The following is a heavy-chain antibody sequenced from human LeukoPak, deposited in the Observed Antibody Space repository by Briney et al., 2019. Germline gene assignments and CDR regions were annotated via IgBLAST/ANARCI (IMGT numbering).Heavy chain of an antibody. V-gene: IGHV3-15*01. Sequence: GGSLRLSCAASGFTFSNAWMSWVRQAPGKGREWVGRIKSKIDGGTTDYAAPVKGRFSISRDDSKNTLYLQMNSLKTEDTAVYYCTTDIRWELEPLDYWGQGTLVTVSS. CDR2: IKSKIDGGTT. CDR3: TTDIRWELEPLDY. D-gene: IGHD1-26*01. CDR1: GFTFSNAW. J-gene: IGHJ4*02.